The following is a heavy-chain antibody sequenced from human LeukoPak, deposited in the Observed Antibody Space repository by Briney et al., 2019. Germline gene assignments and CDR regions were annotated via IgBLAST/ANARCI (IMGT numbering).Heavy chain of an antibody. Sequence: SETLSLTCTVSGGSISTFYWNWIRQPPGKGLEWIGYIYYSGSTNYNPSLKSRVTISVDTSKNQFSLKLNSVTAEDTAVYYCARTMVRGVSAGLLDYWGQGTLVTVSS. CDR1: GGSISTFY. D-gene: IGHD3-10*01. V-gene: IGHV4-59*01. CDR2: IYYSGST. CDR3: ARTMVRGVSAGLLDY. J-gene: IGHJ4*02.